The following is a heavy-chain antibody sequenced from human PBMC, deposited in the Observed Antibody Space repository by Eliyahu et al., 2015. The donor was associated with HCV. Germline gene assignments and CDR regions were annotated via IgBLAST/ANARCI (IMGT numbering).Heavy chain of an antibody. CDR3: TTGAPGGFDYYLDV. CDR2: IKSKTDGGTT. J-gene: IGHJ6*03. V-gene: IGHV3-15*01. D-gene: IGHD3-10*01. Sequence: EVQLVQSGGGLVKPGGSLXLSCXASGFTFXKAWMSWVRQAPGKGLEGIGRIKSKTDGGTTDYAAPVKGRFTISRDDSKSTLYLQMNSLKTEDTAVYYCTTGAPGGFDYYLDVWGQGTTVTVSS. CDR1: GFTFXKAW.